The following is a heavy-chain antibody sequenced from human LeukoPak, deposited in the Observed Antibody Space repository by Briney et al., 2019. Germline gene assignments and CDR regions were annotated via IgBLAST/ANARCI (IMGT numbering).Heavy chain of an antibody. CDR3: ASVAYDFWSGYNY. J-gene: IGHJ4*02. CDR2: ISYDGSNK. D-gene: IGHD3-3*01. V-gene: IGHV3-30*04. CDR1: GFTFSSYA. Sequence: GGSLRLSCAASGFTFSSYAMHWVRQAPGKGLEWVAVISYDGSNKYYADSVKGRFTISRDNSKNTLYLQMNSLRAEDTAVYYCASVAYDFWSGYNYWGQGTLVTVSS.